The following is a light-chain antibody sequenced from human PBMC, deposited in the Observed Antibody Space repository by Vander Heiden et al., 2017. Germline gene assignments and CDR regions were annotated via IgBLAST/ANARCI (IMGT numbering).Light chain of an antibody. Sequence: DIDITLSPSSLSASVGDRVTITCRASQSISSYFNWYQQKPGKAPKLLIYAASSLQSGVPSRFSGSGSGTDFTLTISRLQPEDFATYYCQQWNSTPEAFGQGTKVEIK. CDR2: AAS. V-gene: IGKV1-39*01. J-gene: IGKJ1*01. CDR1: QSISSY. CDR3: QQWNSTPEA.